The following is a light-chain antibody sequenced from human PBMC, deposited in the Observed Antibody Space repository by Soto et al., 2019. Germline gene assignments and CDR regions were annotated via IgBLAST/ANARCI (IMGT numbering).Light chain of an antibody. CDR1: QSVSSN. V-gene: IGKV3-15*01. Sequence: EIVMTQSPATLSVSPGERATLSCRASQSVSSNLAWYQQKPGQAPRLLIFVASTSATGIPARFSGSGSGTEFTLTISSLQSEDFAVYYCQQYNNWPLTFGGGTKVEIK. CDR3: QQYNNWPLT. J-gene: IGKJ4*01. CDR2: VAS.